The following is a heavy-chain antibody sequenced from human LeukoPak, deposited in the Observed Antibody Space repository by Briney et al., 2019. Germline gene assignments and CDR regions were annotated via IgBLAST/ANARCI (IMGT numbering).Heavy chain of an antibody. V-gene: IGHV3-48*04. CDR2: ISSSSSAI. Sequence: PGGSLRLSCAASGFTFSSYSMNWVRQAPGKGLEWVSYISSSSSAIYYADSVKGRFTISRDNAKNSLYLQMNSLRAEDTAVYYCAREGGYSYGEGAFDIWGQGTMVTVSS. CDR1: GFTFSSYS. CDR3: AREGGYSYGEGAFDI. J-gene: IGHJ3*02. D-gene: IGHD5-18*01.